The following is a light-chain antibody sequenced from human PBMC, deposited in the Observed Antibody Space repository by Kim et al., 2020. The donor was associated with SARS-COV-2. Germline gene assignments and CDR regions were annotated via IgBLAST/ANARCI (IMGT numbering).Light chain of an antibody. CDR3: QQRHSWPPALT. CDR2: DAS. Sequence: PGERDTLSRRASHNIDTYLAWYQQRPGPAPRLLVYDASNRATGVPDRFSGSGSGTDFTLTISSLEPEDFSLYYCQQRHSWPPALTFGGGTKVDIK. V-gene: IGKV3-11*01. J-gene: IGKJ4*01. CDR1: HNIDTY.